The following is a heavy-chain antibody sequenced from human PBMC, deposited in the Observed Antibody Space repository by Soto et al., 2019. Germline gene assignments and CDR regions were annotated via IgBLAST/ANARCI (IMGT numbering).Heavy chain of an antibody. J-gene: IGHJ6*02. CDR3: ARDSLGGHYYYYYGMDV. V-gene: IGHV4-30-4*01. CDR1: GGSISIGDYY. CDR2: IYYSGST. Sequence: TLSLTCTVSGGSISIGDYYWSWIRQPPGKGLEWIGYIYYSGSTYYNPSLKSRVTISVDTSKNQFSLKLSSVTAADTAVYYCARDSLGGHYYYYYGMDVWGQGTTVTVSS.